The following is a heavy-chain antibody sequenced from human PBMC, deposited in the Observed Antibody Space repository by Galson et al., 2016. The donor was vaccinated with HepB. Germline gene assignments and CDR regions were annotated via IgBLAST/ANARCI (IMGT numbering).Heavy chain of an antibody. D-gene: IGHD1-26*01. CDR2: IWYDGSDK. Sequence: SLRLSCAASGFTFRSYGMHWVRQAPGKGLEWVAVIWYDGSDKYYGDSVKGRFTISRDNSKTTLYLQMNSLRDDDTAVYYCARDSGSHVRSWFDPWGQGTLVTVSS. J-gene: IGHJ5*02. CDR3: ARDSGSHVRSWFDP. V-gene: IGHV3-33*01. CDR1: GFTFRSYG.